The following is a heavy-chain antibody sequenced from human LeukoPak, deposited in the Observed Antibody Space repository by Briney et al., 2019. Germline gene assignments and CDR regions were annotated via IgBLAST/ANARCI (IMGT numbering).Heavy chain of an antibody. Sequence: PGGSLRLSCATSGFSFSSYAMTWVRQAPGKGLDWVSSISYSGSSTHYADSVMGRFTISRDNSKNTLYLQMNSLRAEDTAVYYCARAVAAAGSDFDYWGQGTLVTVSS. CDR3: ARAVAAAGSDFDY. CDR2: ISYSGSST. J-gene: IGHJ4*02. CDR1: GFSFSSYA. V-gene: IGHV3-23*01. D-gene: IGHD6-13*01.